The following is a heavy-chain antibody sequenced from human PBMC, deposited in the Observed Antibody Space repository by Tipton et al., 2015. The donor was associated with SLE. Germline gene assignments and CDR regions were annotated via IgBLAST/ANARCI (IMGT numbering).Heavy chain of an antibody. J-gene: IGHJ4*02. V-gene: IGHV4-34*01. CDR2: INHSGST. CDR3: ARGYSSTAGPYYFDY. Sequence: TLSLTCAVYGGSFSGYYWSWIRQPPGKGLEWIGEINHSGSTNYNPSLKSRVTISVDTSKNQFSLKLSSVTAADTAVYYCARGYSSTAGPYYFDYWGQGTLVTVSS. D-gene: IGHD6-13*01. CDR1: GGSFSGYY.